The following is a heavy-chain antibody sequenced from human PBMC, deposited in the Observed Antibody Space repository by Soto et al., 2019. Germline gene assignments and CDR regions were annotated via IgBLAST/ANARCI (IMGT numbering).Heavy chain of an antibody. CDR2: INSDGSST. V-gene: IGHV3-74*01. CDR1: GFTFSSYW. CDR3: ARGPNYYDSSGYYRDAFDI. J-gene: IGHJ3*02. Sequence: GGSLRLSCAASGFTFSSYWMHWVRQAPGKGLVWVSRINSDGSSTSYADSVKGRFTISRGNAKNTLYLQMNSLRAEDSAVYYCARGPNYYDSSGYYRDAFDIWGQGTMVTVSS. D-gene: IGHD3-22*01.